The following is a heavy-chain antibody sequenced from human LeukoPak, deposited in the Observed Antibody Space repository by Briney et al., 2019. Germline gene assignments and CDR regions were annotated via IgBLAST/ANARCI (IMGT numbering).Heavy chain of an antibody. Sequence: GGSLRLSCAASGFSVSSNFMSWVRQAPGKGLEWVSVIYAGGDAYYADSVKGRFTISRDNFKNTVYRQMNSLRAEDTGMYYCARSGSGWFDYWGQGTLVTVS. V-gene: IGHV3-53*01. D-gene: IGHD6-19*01. J-gene: IGHJ4*02. CDR2: IYAGGDA. CDR3: ARSGSGWFDY. CDR1: GFSVSSNF.